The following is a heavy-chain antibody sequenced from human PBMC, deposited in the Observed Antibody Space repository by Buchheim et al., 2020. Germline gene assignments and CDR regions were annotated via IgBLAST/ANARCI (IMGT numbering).Heavy chain of an antibody. Sequence: QVQLVQSGAEVKKPGASVKVSCKASGYTFTSYYMHWVRQAPGQGLEWMGIINPSGGSTSYAQGFQGRVTMTRDTSTSTVYMELSRLRSDDTAVYYCARARVTYSSSSLPVYWGQGTL. J-gene: IGHJ4*02. CDR1: GYTFTSYY. CDR3: ARARVTYSSSSLPVY. CDR2: INPSGGST. D-gene: IGHD6-6*01. V-gene: IGHV1-46*01.